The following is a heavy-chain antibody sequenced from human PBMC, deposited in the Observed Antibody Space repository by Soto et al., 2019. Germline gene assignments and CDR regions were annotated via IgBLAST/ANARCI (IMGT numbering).Heavy chain of an antibody. Sequence: EVQLVESGGVVVQPGGSLRLSCAASGFTFDDYTMHWVRQAPGKGLEWVSLISWDGGNTYYADCVKGRFTISRDNSKNSLYLQMNSLRTEDTAFYYCVKDVNWGCDYWGQGTLVTVSS. CDR1: GFTFDDYT. D-gene: IGHD7-27*01. J-gene: IGHJ4*02. CDR3: VKDVNWGCDY. V-gene: IGHV3-43*01. CDR2: ISWDGGNT.